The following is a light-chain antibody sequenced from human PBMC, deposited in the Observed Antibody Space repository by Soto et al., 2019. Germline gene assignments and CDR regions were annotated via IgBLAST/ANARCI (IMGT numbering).Light chain of an antibody. V-gene: IGKV3-20*01. CDR3: QQYGSSGT. CDR1: QSVSNNY. J-gene: IGKJ1*01. Sequence: EIVLTQSPGTLSLSPGERATLSCRASQSVSNNYLAWYQQKPGQAPRLLIYGASNRATGIPDRFSGSGSGTDFTIIISGLEAEAFAVYYCQQYGSSGTFGQGTKVEIK. CDR2: GAS.